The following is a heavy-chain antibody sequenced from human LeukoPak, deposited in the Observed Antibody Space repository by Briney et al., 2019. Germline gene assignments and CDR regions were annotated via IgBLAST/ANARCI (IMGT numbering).Heavy chain of an antibody. V-gene: IGHV1-18*04. CDR3: ARERKGAAFDY. D-gene: IGHD1-26*01. Sequence: ASVKVSCKASGYTFTGYYMHWVRQAPGQGLEWMGWISAYNGNTNYAQKLQGRVTMTTDTSTSTAYMELRSLRSDDTAVYYCARERKGAAFDYWGQGTLVTVSS. J-gene: IGHJ4*02. CDR1: GYTFTGYY. CDR2: ISAYNGNT.